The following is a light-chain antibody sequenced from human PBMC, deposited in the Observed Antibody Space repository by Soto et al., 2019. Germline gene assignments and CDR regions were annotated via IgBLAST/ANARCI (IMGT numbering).Light chain of an antibody. CDR2: DAS. V-gene: IGKV1-5*01. CDR1: QNIDSW. Sequence: DIQMAQSPSTLSASVGERVTITCRASQNIDSWLAWYQHKPGKAAKVLIYDASSLEPGVPSRFSGSGSGTDFSLTISSLRPDDFATYYCQQYNTYPLTFGQGTRWIS. CDR3: QQYNTYPLT. J-gene: IGKJ1*01.